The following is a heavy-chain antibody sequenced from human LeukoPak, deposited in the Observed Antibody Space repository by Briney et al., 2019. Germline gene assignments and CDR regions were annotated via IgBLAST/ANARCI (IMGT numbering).Heavy chain of an antibody. J-gene: IGHJ4*02. CDR2: IGGSGGST. CDR3: AKRIAAAGPYFDY. V-gene: IGHV3-23*01. CDR1: GFTFRSYA. D-gene: IGHD6-13*01. Sequence: PGGSLRLSCAASGFTFRSYAMSWVRQAPGKGLEWVSSIGGSGGSTDYADSVKGRFTISRDNSKDTLFLQMNSLRAEDTAVYYCAKRIAAAGPYFDYWGQGTLVTVSS.